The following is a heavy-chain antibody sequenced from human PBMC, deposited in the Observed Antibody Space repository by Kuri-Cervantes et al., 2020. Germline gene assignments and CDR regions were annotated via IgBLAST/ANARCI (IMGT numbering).Heavy chain of an antibody. CDR1: GFTFSSYG. D-gene: IGHD6-19*01. V-gene: IGHV3-30*02. Sequence: GGSLRLSCAASGFTFSSYGMHWVRQAPGKGLEWVAVIWYDGSNKYYADSVKGRFTISRDNSKNSLYLQMNSLRAEDTALYYCAKGSSGWSFDAFDIWGQGTMVTVSS. J-gene: IGHJ3*02. CDR2: IWYDGSNK. CDR3: AKGSSGWSFDAFDI.